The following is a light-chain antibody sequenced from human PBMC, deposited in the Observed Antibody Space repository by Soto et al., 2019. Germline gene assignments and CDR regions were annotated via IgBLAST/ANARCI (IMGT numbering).Light chain of an antibody. V-gene: IGKV1-39*01. J-gene: IGKJ1*01. CDR1: QSISNH. CDR2: AAS. Sequence: DIHMTQSPSSLSASVEYRFIITCGAGQSISNHLNWYQQKPGKAPKLLIFAASSLQSGVPSRFSGSRSGPDFTLTISSLQPEDFATYYCQQSYSSPPTFGQGTKVDIK. CDR3: QQSYSSPPT.